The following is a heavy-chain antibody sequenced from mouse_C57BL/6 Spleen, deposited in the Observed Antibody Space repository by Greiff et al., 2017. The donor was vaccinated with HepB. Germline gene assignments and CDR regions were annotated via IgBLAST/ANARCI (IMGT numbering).Heavy chain of an antibody. CDR3: ARAKLGLFDY. J-gene: IGHJ2*01. D-gene: IGHD4-1*01. Sequence: QVQLKESGAELVRPGASVTLSCKASGYTFTDYEMHWVKQTPVHGLEWIGAIDPETGGTAYNQKFKGKAILTADKSSSTAYMELRSLTSEDSAVYYCARAKLGLFDYWGQGTTLTVSS. CDR2: IDPETGGT. V-gene: IGHV1-15*01. CDR1: GYTFTDYE.